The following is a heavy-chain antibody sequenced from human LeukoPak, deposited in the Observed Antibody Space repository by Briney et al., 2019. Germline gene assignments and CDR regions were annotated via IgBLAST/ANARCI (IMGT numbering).Heavy chain of an antibody. CDR3: ARLKDIVVVVAADFYYYGMDV. D-gene: IGHD2-15*01. V-gene: IGHV3-21*01. J-gene: IGHJ6*02. CDR2: ISSSSSYI. Sequence: GGSLRLSCAASGFTFSSYSMNWVRQAPGKGLEWVSSISSSSSYIYYADSVKGRFTISRDNAKNSLYLQMNSLRAEDTAVYYCARLKDIVVVVAADFYYYGMDVWGQGTTVTASS. CDR1: GFTFSSYS.